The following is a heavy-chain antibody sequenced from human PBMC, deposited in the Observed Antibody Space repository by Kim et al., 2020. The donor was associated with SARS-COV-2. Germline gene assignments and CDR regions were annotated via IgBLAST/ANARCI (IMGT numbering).Heavy chain of an antibody. D-gene: IGHD2-15*01. V-gene: IGHV3-48*04. CDR1: ALTRTLDS. J-gene: IGHJ3*02. Sequence: ETLSLTCACTALTRTLDSMNRARQSPGKGLESVSHLSGPGTITKHADSASGRFTISRDNAKNSLFLPMNGLRADDTAVYYRVIEKYWAFDTWAQGTM. CDR2: LSGPGTIT. CDR3: VIEKYWAFDT.